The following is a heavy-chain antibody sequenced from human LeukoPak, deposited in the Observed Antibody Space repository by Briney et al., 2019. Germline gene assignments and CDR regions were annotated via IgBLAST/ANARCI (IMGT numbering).Heavy chain of an antibody. V-gene: IGHV4-59*02. CDR1: GGSVSTYY. CDR2: SYYSGST. J-gene: IGHJ3*02. D-gene: IGHD3-22*01. Sequence: SETLSLTGSVSGGSVSTYYWSWIRQPPGKRLEWIGYSYYSGSTKYNPSLKSRVTISVDTSKYQCSLKLSSVTAADTAVYYCARVRRVLITTNDAFDIWGQGTVVTVSS. CDR3: ARVRRVLITTNDAFDI.